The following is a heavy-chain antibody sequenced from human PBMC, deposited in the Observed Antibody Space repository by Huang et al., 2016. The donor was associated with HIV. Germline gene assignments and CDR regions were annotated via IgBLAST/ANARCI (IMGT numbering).Heavy chain of an antibody. V-gene: IGHV4-34*01. CDR1: GGSFSGYY. Sequence: QVQLQQWGAGLLKPSETLSLTCAVYGGSFSGYYWSWIRQPPGTGLEWIGEINHSGSTDYNPSLKSRVTISVDTSKNQFSLKLRSVTAADTAVYYCASSTINYYYYYYMDVWGKGTTVTVSS. CDR2: INHSGST. D-gene: IGHD3-9*01. CDR3: ASSTINYYYYYYMDV. J-gene: IGHJ6*03.